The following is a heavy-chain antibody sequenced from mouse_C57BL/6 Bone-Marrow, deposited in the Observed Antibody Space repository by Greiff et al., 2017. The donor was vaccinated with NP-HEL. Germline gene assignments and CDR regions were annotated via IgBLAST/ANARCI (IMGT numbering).Heavy chain of an antibody. D-gene: IGHD2-4*01. CDR3: ARDYDYDGYAMDY. J-gene: IGHJ4*01. Sequence: VHLVESGPELVKPGASVKISCKASGYAFSSSWMNWVKQRPGKGLEWIGRIYPGDGDTNYNGKFKGQATLTADKSSSTAYMQLSSLTSEDSAVYFCARDYDYDGYAMDYWGQGTSVTVSS. CDR1: GYAFSSSW. CDR2: IYPGDGDT. V-gene: IGHV1-82*01.